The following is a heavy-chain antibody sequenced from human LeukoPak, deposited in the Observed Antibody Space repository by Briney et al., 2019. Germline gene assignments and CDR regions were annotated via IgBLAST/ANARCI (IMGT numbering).Heavy chain of an antibody. Sequence: GGSLRLSCAASGFTFSSYGMSWVRQAPGKGLEWVSAISGSGGSTYYADSVKGRFTISRDNSKNTLYLQMNSLRAEDTAVYFCAKSTRAVMAMMDVWGKGTTVTVSS. D-gene: IGHD3-16*01. CDR1: GFTFSSYG. V-gene: IGHV3-23*01. J-gene: IGHJ6*04. CDR2: ISGSGGST. CDR3: AKSTRAVMAMMDV.